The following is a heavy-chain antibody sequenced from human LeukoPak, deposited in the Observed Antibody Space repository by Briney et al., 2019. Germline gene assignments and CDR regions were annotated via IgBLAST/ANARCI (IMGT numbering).Heavy chain of an antibody. V-gene: IGHV4-30-2*01. D-gene: IGHD1-7*01. J-gene: IGHJ4*02. CDR2: IYHSGST. CDR3: ARDSVDLTGTTSHFDY. CDR1: GGSISSGGYY. Sequence: PSETLSLTCTVSGGSISSGGYYWSWIRQPPGKGLEWIGYIYHSGSTYYNPSLKSRVTISVDRSKNQFSLKLSSVTAADTAVYYCARDSVDLTGTTSHFDYWGQGTLVTVSS.